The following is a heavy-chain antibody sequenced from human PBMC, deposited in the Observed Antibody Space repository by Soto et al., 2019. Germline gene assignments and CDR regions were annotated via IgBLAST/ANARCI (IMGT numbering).Heavy chain of an antibody. CDR2: VYHGGTT. CDR3: GSTLNYDFWRDGGRHFYFDY. Sequence: QVQLQESGPGLVKPSGTLSLTCAVSGGSISSSYWWNWVRQTPRGGLEWIGKVYHGGTTSYNPSLKNRVSISVDKAMNLFSLKLYSVTAADTAVYYCGSTLNYDFWRDGGRHFYFDYWGRGILATVSS. CDR1: GGSISSSYW. D-gene: IGHD3-3*01. J-gene: IGHJ4*01. V-gene: IGHV4-4*02.